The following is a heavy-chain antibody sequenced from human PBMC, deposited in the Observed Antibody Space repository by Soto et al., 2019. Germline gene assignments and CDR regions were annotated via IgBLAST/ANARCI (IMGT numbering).Heavy chain of an antibody. CDR3: AAPTTVTSKSDY. CDR1: GGSIGSSSYF. Sequence: SETLSLTCTISGGSIGSSSYFWAWIRQPPGKGLEWIATIYYNGNTYYNPSLKSRVTISLDTSKNQFSLQLSSVTAADTAVYYCAAPTTVTSKSDYWGQGTLVTVSS. D-gene: IGHD4-17*01. J-gene: IGHJ4*02. CDR2: IYYNGNT. V-gene: IGHV4-39*01.